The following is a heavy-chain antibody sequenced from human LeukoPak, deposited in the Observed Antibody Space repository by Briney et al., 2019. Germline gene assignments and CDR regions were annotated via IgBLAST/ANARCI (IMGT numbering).Heavy chain of an antibody. Sequence: SETLSLTCTVSNSSIISYYWSWIRQPPGKGLEWIGYIYYSGTTNYNPSLKSRVTISVDTSKNQFSLKLSSVTAADTAVYYCASDTYYYDSSGYFYWGQGTLVTVSS. CDR2: IYYSGTT. V-gene: IGHV4-59*12. CDR3: ASDTYYYDSSGYFY. D-gene: IGHD3-22*01. J-gene: IGHJ4*02. CDR1: NSSIISYY.